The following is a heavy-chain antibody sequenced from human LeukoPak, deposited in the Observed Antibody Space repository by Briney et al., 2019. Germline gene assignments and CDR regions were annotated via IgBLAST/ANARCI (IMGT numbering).Heavy chain of an antibody. V-gene: IGHV5-10-1*01. CDR1: GYSFTSYW. J-gene: IGHJ6*02. D-gene: IGHD4-11*01. CDR3: AFLTTGGMDV. Sequence: RGESLKISCKGSGYSFTSYWISWVRQMPGKGLEWMGRIDPSDSYTNYSPSFQGHVTISADKSISTAYLQWSSLKASDTAMYCCAFLTTGGMDVWGQGTTVTVSS. CDR2: IDPSDSYT.